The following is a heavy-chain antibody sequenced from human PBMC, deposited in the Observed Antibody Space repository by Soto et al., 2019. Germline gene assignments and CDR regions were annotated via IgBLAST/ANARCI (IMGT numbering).Heavy chain of an antibody. CDR2: IYSDGST. J-gene: IGHJ6*02. CDR3: ARRGGYAFGMDV. Sequence: QVVESGGDLIQPGGSLRLSCAASGFTVSSNYMSWVHQAPGKGLEWVSIIYSDGSTYYADSVKGRFTISRDHSKNTLYLQMNSLRAEDTAVYYCARRGGYAFGMDVWGQGTTVTVSS. CDR1: GFTVSSNY. V-gene: IGHV3-53*01. D-gene: IGHD3-10*01.